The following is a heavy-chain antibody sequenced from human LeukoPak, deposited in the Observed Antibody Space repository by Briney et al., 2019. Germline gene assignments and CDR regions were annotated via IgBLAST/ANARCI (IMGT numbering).Heavy chain of an antibody. CDR3: ARPPNSSGWYRTYYFDY. CDR1: GFTFSTYS. J-gene: IGHJ4*02. V-gene: IGHV3-48*04. CDR2: ISSSGSTI. Sequence: GGSLRLSCAASGFTFSTYSMNWVRQAPGKGLEWVSYISSSGSTIYYADSVKGRFTISRDNAKNSLYLQMNSLRAEDTAVYYCARPPNSSGWYRTYYFDYWGQGTLVTVSS. D-gene: IGHD6-19*01.